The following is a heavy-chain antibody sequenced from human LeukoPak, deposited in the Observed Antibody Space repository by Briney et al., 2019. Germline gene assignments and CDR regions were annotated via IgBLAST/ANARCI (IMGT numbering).Heavy chain of an antibody. D-gene: IGHD6-13*01. CDR3: ARAKGYSSSWYVTNWFDP. J-gene: IGHJ5*02. Sequence: GGSLRLSCAASGFTFSSYGMHWVRQAPGKGLEWVAVISYDGSNKYYADSVKGRFTISRDNSKNTLYLQMNSLRAEDTAVYYCARAKGYSSSWYVTNWFDPWGQGTLVTVSS. CDR2: ISYDGSNK. V-gene: IGHV3-30*03. CDR1: GFTFSSYG.